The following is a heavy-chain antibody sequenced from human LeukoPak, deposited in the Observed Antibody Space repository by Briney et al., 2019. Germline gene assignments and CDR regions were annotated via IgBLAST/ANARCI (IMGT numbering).Heavy chain of an antibody. V-gene: IGHV3-49*03. D-gene: IGHD3-10*01. Sequence: GGSLRLSCKGSGVTFGDYAVTWFRQAPGKGLEWVGFVRTKTHGGAPETAESVKGRFNVARDDSEGIAYLQMTSLRTEDTAMYYCARVNFRDYRGYTWFEPWGQGTLVTVSS. CDR3: ARVNFRDYRGYTWFEP. CDR1: GVTFGDYA. J-gene: IGHJ5*02. CDR2: VRTKTHGGAP.